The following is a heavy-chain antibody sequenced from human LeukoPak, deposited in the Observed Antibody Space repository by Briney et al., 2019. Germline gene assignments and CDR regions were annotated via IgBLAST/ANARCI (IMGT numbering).Heavy chain of an antibody. D-gene: IGHD3-10*01. J-gene: IGHJ6*02. V-gene: IGHV3-21*01. CDR1: GFTFSSYA. CDR3: ARDAYGSGYYYYGMDV. CDR2: ISSSSSYI. Sequence: GGSLRLSCAASGFTFSSYAMSWVRQAPGKGLEWVSSISSSSSYIYYADSVKGRFTISRDNAKNSLYLQMNSLRAEDTAVYYCARDAYGSGYYYYGMDVWGQGTTVTVSS.